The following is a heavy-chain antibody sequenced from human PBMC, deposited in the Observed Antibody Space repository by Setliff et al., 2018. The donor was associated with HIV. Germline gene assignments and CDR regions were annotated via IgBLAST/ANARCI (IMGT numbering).Heavy chain of an antibody. Sequence: SETLSLTCTVSGGSISSSSYYWGWIRQPPGKGREWIGSIFYSGSANYHPSLRSPVAISVDTSKNQFSLKLSSVPAADTAVYYCARLFSSSWYSYFDYWGQGTLVTVSS. D-gene: IGHD6-13*01. J-gene: IGHJ4*02. V-gene: IGHV4-39*01. CDR3: ARLFSSSWYSYFDY. CDR1: GGSISSSSYY. CDR2: IFYSGSA.